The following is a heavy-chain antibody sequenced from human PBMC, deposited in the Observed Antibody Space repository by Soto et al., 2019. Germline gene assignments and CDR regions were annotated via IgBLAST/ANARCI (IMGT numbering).Heavy chain of an antibody. V-gene: IGHV4-34*01. J-gene: IGHJ6*02. CDR2: INHSGST. CDR1: GGSFSGYY. D-gene: IGHD2-21*02. Sequence: QVQLQQWGAGLLKPSETLSLTCAVYGGSFSGYYWSWIRQPPGKGLEWIGEINHSGSTNYNPSLKSRVTIAVDTSKNQFSLKLRAVTAADTAVYYCARDHIVVVTAIRSAYSDYYGMDVWGHGTTVTVSS. CDR3: ARDHIVVVTAIRSAYSDYYGMDV.